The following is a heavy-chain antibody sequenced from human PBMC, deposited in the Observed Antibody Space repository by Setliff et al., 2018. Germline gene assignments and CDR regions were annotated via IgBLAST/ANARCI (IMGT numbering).Heavy chain of an antibody. J-gene: IGHJ4*02. Sequence: SETLSLTCTVSGGSINNADYYWSWIRQSPGKGLEWIGYIYYSGSNSHNPSLKSGVSISLDTSKNQFSLTLNSVTAADTAVYYCASYGPLGRYFDSWGQGTPVTVSS. CDR1: GGSINNADYY. CDR3: ASYGPLGRYFDS. V-gene: IGHV4-30-4*08. CDR2: IYYSGSN. D-gene: IGHD3-16*01.